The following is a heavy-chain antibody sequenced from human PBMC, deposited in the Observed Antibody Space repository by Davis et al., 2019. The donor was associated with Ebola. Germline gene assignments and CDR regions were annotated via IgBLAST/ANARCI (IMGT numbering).Heavy chain of an antibody. CDR2: ISYSGRS. CDR3: ARHNYDFWSGYYIAAYYYYGMDV. J-gene: IGHJ6*02. CDR1: GGSINSFL. Sequence: SETLSLTCSVSGGSINSFLWTWIRQPPGKGLEWIGHISYSGRSNYNSSLKSRVTMSADMSKNQLSLKLSSVTAADTAMYYCARHNYDFWSGYYIAAYYYYGMDVWGQGTTVTVSS. D-gene: IGHD3-3*01. V-gene: IGHV4-59*08.